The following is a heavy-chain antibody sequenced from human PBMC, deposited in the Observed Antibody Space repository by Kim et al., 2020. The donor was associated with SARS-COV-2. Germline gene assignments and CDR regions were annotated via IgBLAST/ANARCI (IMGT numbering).Heavy chain of an antibody. Sequence: GGSLRLSCAASGFTFSSYAMHWVRQAPGKGLEWVAVIWYDGSNKYYADSVKGRFTISRDNSKNTLYLQMNSLRAEDTAVYYCASDPGYSSGWSNAFDIWGQGTMVTVSS. D-gene: IGHD6-19*01. J-gene: IGHJ3*02. CDR1: GFTFSSYA. CDR3: ASDPGYSSGWSNAFDI. V-gene: IGHV3-33*01. CDR2: IWYDGSNK.